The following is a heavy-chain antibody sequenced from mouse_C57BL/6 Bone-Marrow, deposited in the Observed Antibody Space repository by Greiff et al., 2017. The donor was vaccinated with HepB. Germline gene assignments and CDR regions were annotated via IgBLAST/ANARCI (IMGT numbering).Heavy chain of an antibody. D-gene: IGHD1-1*01. Sequence: QVQLQQSDAELVRPGASVKISCKVSGYTFTDHTIHWMKQRPEQGLEWIGYIYPRDGSTKHNEKFKGKATLTADKSSSTAYMQLNSLTSEDSAVYFCARGGYGSSYGFAYWGQGTLVTVSA. CDR3: ARGGYGSSYGFAY. J-gene: IGHJ3*01. V-gene: IGHV1-78*01. CDR2: IYPRDGST. CDR1: GYTFTDHT.